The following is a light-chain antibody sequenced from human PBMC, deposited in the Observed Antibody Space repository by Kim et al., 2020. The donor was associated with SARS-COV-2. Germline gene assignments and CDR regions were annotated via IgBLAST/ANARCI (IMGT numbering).Light chain of an antibody. V-gene: IGKV3-20*01. CDR2: DTS. Sequence: SLSAGERATRSGRASQSVGNYLAWYQQQPGQSPRLLIYDTSKRATGISDRFGGSGSGTDFSLTISRLEPEDSAVYFCQQYGNSQTFGQGTKVDIK. CDR3: QQYGNSQT. CDR1: QSVGNY. J-gene: IGKJ1*01.